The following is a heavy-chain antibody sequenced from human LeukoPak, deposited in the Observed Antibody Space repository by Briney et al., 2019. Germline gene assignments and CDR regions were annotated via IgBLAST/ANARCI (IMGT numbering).Heavy chain of an antibody. J-gene: IGHJ6*03. CDR3: ARASGRDFWSTNIDYYYYMDV. V-gene: IGHV3-74*01. CDR1: GFSFSTYW. Sequence: PGGSLRLSCAASGFSFSTYWMHWVRQAPGKGLVWVSRINTDGSTTTYADSVKGRFTISRDNAKNTLYLQMNSLRAEDTAVYYCARASGRDFWSTNIDYYYYMDVWGKGTTVTVSS. D-gene: IGHD3-3*01. CDR2: INTDGSTT.